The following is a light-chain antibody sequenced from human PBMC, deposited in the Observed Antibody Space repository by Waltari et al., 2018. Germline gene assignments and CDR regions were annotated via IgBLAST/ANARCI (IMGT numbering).Light chain of an antibody. CDR1: QGIATF. CDR3: QQFNTFPLT. J-gene: IGKJ4*01. V-gene: IGKV1-9*01. CDR2: DAS. Sequence: DIQLTQSPSFLSASVADRVTITCRASQGIATFLTWYQVKPGKAPELLIYDASTLQTGVPSRFSASGSGTDFTLTISSLQPEDFATYYCQQFNTFPLTFGGGTKVEVK.